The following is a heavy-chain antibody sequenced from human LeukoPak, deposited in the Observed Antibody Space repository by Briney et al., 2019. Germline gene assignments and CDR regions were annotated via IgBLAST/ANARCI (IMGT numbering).Heavy chain of an antibody. CDR2: INYSGRT. Sequence: SETLSLTCTVSGGSISSYHWSWIRQPPGKGLEWIGYINYSGRTNYNPSLKSRVTISVDTSKNQFSLKLSSVTAADTAVYHCARWVDYWGQGTLVTVSS. CDR1: GGSISSYH. J-gene: IGHJ4*02. V-gene: IGHV4-59*01. CDR3: ARWVDY.